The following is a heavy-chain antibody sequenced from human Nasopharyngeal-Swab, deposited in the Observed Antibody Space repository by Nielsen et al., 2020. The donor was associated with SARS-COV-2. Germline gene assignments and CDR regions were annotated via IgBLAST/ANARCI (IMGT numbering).Heavy chain of an antibody. CDR1: GGTFSSYA. CDR3: ARDGDRLSRAVAATNYYYGMDV. Sequence: SVKVSCKASGGTFSSYAIRWVRQAPGQGLEWMGGIIPIFGTANYAQKFQGRVTITADESTSTAYMELSSLRSEDTAVYYCARDGDRLSRAVAATNYYYGMDVWGQGTTVTVSS. CDR2: IIPIFGTA. D-gene: IGHD2-15*01. V-gene: IGHV1-69*13. J-gene: IGHJ6*02.